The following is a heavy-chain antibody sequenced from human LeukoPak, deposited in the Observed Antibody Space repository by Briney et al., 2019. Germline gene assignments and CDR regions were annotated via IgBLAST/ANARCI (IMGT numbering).Heavy chain of an antibody. CDR1: GFTFSNYG. V-gene: IGHV3-30*02. CDR3: AKDLLGYSSEYTLDY. Sequence: GGSLRLSCAASGFTFSNYGMHWVRQAPGKGLEWVAYVRYDGSNKYYADSMKGRYIISRDNSKNTLNLQMNSLRAEDTAVYYCAKDLLGYSSEYTLDYWGQGTLVTVSS. J-gene: IGHJ4*02. D-gene: IGHD5-18*01. CDR2: VRYDGSNK.